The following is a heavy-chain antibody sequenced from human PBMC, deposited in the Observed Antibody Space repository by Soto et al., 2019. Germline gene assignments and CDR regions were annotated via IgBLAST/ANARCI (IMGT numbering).Heavy chain of an antibody. Sequence: PSETLSLTCAVSGGSISSTNLWTWVRQSPGKGLEWIGEIYHSGSTKYNPSLKSRLTMSVDKSKNQFSLNLNSVTAADTAVYYCTKADYPYYYDYWGRGTLVTVSS. CDR3: TKADYPYYYDY. CDR1: GGSISSTNL. V-gene: IGHV4-4*02. CDR2: IYHSGST. J-gene: IGHJ4*02. D-gene: IGHD3-16*01.